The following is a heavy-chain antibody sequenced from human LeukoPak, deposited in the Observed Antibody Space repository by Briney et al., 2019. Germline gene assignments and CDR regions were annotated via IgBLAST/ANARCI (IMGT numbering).Heavy chain of an antibody. CDR3: ARPLVWFGELFEYFDY. J-gene: IGHJ4*02. D-gene: IGHD3-10*01. V-gene: IGHV3-7*01. Sequence: GGSLRLSCAASGFTFSNYWISWVRQAPGKGLEWLANIKQDGSEKYYVDSVKGRFTISRDNAKNSVHLQMNSLRAEDTAVYYCARPLVWFGELFEYFDYWGQGTLVTVSS. CDR1: GFTFSNYW. CDR2: IKQDGSEK.